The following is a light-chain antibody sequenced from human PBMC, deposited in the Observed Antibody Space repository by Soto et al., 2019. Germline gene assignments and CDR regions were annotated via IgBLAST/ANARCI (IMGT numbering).Light chain of an antibody. V-gene: IGKV3-20*01. CDR2: GAS. CDR1: QSVSSSY. Sequence: EIVLTQSPGTLSLSPGERATLSYRASQSVSSSYLAWYQQKPGQAPRLLIYGASSRATGIPDRFSGSGSGTDFTLTISRLEPEDFAVYYCQQYGSSLSWTFGQGT. CDR3: QQYGSSLSWT. J-gene: IGKJ1*01.